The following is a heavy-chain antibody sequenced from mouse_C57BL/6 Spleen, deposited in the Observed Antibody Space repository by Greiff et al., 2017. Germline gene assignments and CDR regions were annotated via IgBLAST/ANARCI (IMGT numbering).Heavy chain of an antibody. J-gene: IGHJ3*01. Sequence: VKVVESGPGLVAPSQSLSITCTVSGFSLTSYAISWVRQPPGKGLEWLGVIWTGGGTNYNSALKSRLSISKDNSKSQVFLKMNSLQTDDTARYYCARSSDYDTPFAYWGQGTLVTVSA. D-gene: IGHD2-4*01. CDR1: GFSLTSYA. V-gene: IGHV2-9-1*01. CDR3: ARSSDYDTPFAY. CDR2: IWTGGGT.